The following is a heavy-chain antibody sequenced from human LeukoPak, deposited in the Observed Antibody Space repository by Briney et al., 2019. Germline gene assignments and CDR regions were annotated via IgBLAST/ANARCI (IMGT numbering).Heavy chain of an antibody. J-gene: IGHJ4*02. V-gene: IGHV3-64*01. Sequence: PGGSLRLSCAASGFTFSSYAMHWVRQAPGKGLEYVSAISSNGGSTYYANSVEGRFTISRDNSKNTLYLQMGSLRPDDMAVYYCARAPRGAVAGYYFDYWGQGTLVTVSS. D-gene: IGHD6-19*01. CDR2: ISSNGGST. CDR1: GFTFSSYA. CDR3: ARAPRGAVAGYYFDY.